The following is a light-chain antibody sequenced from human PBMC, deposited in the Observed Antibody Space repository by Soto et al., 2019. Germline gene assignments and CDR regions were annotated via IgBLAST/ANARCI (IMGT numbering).Light chain of an antibody. CDR3: QQHNDWPPAIT. CDR1: QSVRRN. CDR2: GAS. V-gene: IGKV3-15*01. J-gene: IGKJ5*01. Sequence: EVVMTQSPVTLSVSPGERATLSCRASQSVRRNLAWYQQKPGQAPRLLIYGASTRATGIPARFSGSGSGTEFTLTISSLQPEDFAIYYCQQHNDWPPAITFGQGTRLEIK.